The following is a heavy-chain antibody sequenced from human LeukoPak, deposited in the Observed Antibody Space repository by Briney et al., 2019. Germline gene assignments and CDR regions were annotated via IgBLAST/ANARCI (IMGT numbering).Heavy chain of an antibody. V-gene: IGHV5-51*01. CDR1: GYSFTSYW. J-gene: IGHJ4*02. D-gene: IGHD5-24*01. Sequence: GESLKISCKGSGYSFTSYWSGWVRQMPGKGLEWMGIIYPGDSDSRYSPSFQGQVTISAEKSISTDYLQWSSLKASDTALCYCAIRKKGMATAGFDYWGQGTLVTVSS. CDR2: IYPGDSDS. CDR3: AIRKKGMATAGFDY.